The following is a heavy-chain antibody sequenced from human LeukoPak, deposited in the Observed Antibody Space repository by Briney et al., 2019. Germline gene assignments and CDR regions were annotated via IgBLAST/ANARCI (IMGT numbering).Heavy chain of an antibody. CDR1: GGXISSGGRGGYY. CDR2: IYYSGST. CDR3: ARGRGDYLDY. D-gene: IGHD3-10*01. J-gene: IGHJ4*02. V-gene: IGHV4-31*03. Sequence: SETLSLTCTVSGGXISSGGRGGYYWSWIRQHPGKGLDWIGYIYYSGSTNYNPSLNSRVTISVDTSKNQFSLKLSSVTAADAAVYYCARGRGDYLDYWGQGTLVTVSS.